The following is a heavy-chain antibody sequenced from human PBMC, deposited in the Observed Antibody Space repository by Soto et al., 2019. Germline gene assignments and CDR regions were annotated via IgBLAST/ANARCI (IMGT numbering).Heavy chain of an antibody. CDR3: AKGIVVGVSAADY. CDR2: IRSGGDT. V-gene: IGHV3-66*01. D-gene: IGHD2-2*01. CDR1: GFTVSTNH. J-gene: IGHJ4*02. Sequence: EVQLVESGGGLVQPGGSLRLSCAASGFTVSTNHVNWVRQAPGKGLEWVSVIRSGGDTFYADSVKGRFTISRDNSKNTLYLQMTSLRAEDTAMYYCAKGIVVGVSAADYWGQGTLVTVSS.